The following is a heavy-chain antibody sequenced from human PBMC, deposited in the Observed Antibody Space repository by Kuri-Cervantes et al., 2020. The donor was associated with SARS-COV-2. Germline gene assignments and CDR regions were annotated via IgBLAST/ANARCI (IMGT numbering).Heavy chain of an antibody. V-gene: IGHV3-7*01. CDR3: ARGLFSFYCSSTSCYVGNWFDP. D-gene: IGHD2-2*01. Sequence: GASLKISCAASGFTFSSYWMSWVRQAPGKGLEWVANIKQDGSEKYYVDSVKGRFTISRDNAKNSLYLQMNSLRAEDTAVYYCARGLFSFYCSSTSCYVGNWFDPWGQGTLVTVSS. J-gene: IGHJ5*02. CDR1: GFTFSSYW. CDR2: IKQDGSEK.